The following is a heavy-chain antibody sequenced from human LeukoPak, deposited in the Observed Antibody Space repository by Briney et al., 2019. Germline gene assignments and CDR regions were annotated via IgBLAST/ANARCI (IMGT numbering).Heavy chain of an antibody. J-gene: IGHJ4*02. CDR3: ARLPIFTGYSPLYFDY. V-gene: IGHV1-2*02. CDR1: GYTFTGYY. Sequence: GASVKVSCKASGYTFTGYYMHWVRQAPGQGLEWMGWINPNSGGTNYAQKFQGRVTMTRDTSISTAYMELSRLRSDDTAVYYCARLPIFTGYSPLYFDYWGQGTLVTVSS. D-gene: IGHD3-9*01. CDR2: INPNSGGT.